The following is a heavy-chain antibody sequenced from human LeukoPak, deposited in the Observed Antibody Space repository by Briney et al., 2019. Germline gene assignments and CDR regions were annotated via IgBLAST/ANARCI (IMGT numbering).Heavy chain of an antibody. Sequence: GGSLRLSCATSGFTFGRHWMSWVRQAPGKGLEWVAHMNQGGSETTNVDSVKGRFTISRDDAKNLVFLQMNSLRVEDTAMYYCARDGVAGGFDYWGQGILVTVSA. CDR2: MNQGGSET. CDR3: ARDGVAGGFDY. J-gene: IGHJ4*02. D-gene: IGHD6-19*01. CDR1: GFTFGRHW. V-gene: IGHV3-7*01.